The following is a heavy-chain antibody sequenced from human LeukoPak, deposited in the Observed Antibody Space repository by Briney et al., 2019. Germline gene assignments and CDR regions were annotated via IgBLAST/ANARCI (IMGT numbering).Heavy chain of an antibody. J-gene: IGHJ4*02. Sequence: GGSLRLSCAASGFTFSSYTMSWVRQAPGKGLEWVSGISGSGASTYSADFVKGRFTISRDTSKNTLYLQLNSLRAEDTAVYYCAKGGVSYAYYFDCWGQGTLVTVSS. CDR1: GFTFSSYT. D-gene: IGHD2-8*01. CDR2: ISGSGAST. CDR3: AKGGVSYAYYFDC. V-gene: IGHV3-23*01.